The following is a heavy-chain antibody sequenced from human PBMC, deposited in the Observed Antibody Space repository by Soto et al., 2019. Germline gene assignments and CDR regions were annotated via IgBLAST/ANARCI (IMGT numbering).Heavy chain of an antibody. V-gene: IGHV1-69*13. D-gene: IGHD2-15*01. CDR1: GGTFSSYA. CDR3: GAGSGHLPIYYYGMDV. J-gene: IGHJ6*02. Sequence: SVKVSCNTSGGTFSSYAIRLVRQAPGQGLEWMGGIIPIFGTANYAQKFQGRVTITADESTSTAYMELSSLRSEDTAVYYCGAGSGHLPIYYYGMDVWGQGTTVTVSS. CDR2: IIPIFGTA.